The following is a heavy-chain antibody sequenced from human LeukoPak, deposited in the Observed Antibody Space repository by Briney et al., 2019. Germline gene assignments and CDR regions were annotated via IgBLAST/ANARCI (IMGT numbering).Heavy chain of an antibody. Sequence: GGSLRLSCAASGFTFSSYAMHWVRQAPGKGLERVAVISYDGSNKYYADSVKGRFTISRDNSKNTLYLQMNSLRAEDTAVYYCANTFTRFLEADYWGQGTLVTVSS. CDR3: ANTFTRFLEADY. J-gene: IGHJ4*02. CDR1: GFTFSSYA. D-gene: IGHD3-3*01. CDR2: ISYDGSNK. V-gene: IGHV3-30-3*01.